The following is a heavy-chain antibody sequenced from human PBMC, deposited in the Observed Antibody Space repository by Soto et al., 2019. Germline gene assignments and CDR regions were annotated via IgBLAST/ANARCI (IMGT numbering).Heavy chain of an antibody. D-gene: IGHD5-12*01. CDR1: GYTFTSYG. J-gene: IGHJ6*02. Sequence: QVQLVQSGAEVKKPGASVKVSCKASGYTFTSYGISWVRQAPGQGLEWMGWISAYNGNTNYAQKLQGRVTMTTDTSTSTAYMELRSLRSDDTAVYYCARAPTDGYNVFYYYYYGMDVCGQGTTVTVSS. CDR2: ISAYNGNT. V-gene: IGHV1-18*01. CDR3: ARAPTDGYNVFYYYYYGMDV.